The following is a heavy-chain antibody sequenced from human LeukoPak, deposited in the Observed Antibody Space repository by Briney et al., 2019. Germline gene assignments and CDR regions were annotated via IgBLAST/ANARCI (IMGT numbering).Heavy chain of an antibody. CDR1: GFTFSNYA. Sequence: GGSLRLSCAASGFTFSNYAMMWVRQAPGKGLEWVSSISSSSSYIYYADSVKGRFTISRDNAKNSLYLQMNSLRAEDTAVYYCARDGRNIVVVPAAMVPYYYYGMDVWGQGTTVTVSS. V-gene: IGHV3-21*01. J-gene: IGHJ6*02. CDR3: ARDGRNIVVVPAAMVPYYYYGMDV. CDR2: ISSSSSYI. D-gene: IGHD2-2*01.